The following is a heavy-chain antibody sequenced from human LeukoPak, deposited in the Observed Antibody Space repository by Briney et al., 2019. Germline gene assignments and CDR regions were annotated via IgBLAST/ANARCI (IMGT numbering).Heavy chain of an antibody. CDR2: INTDGSTT. Sequence: GGSLRLSCAASGFTFSSYWMHWVRQAPGKGLVWVSRINTDGSTTSYADSVKGRFTISRDNAENTLYLQMNSLRAEDTAVYYCARTSDSSGYYDYWGQGTLVTVSS. J-gene: IGHJ4*02. CDR3: ARTSDSSGYYDY. V-gene: IGHV3-74*01. CDR1: GFTFSSYW. D-gene: IGHD3-22*01.